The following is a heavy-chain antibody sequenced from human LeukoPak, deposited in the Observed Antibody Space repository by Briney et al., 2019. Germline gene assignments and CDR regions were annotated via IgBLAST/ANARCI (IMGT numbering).Heavy chain of an antibody. V-gene: IGHV4-34*01. CDR1: GGSFSGYY. CDR3: ARLVGSTSRHYYYYGMDV. J-gene: IGHJ6*02. D-gene: IGHD2-2*01. CDR2: INHSGST. Sequence: SETLSLTCAVYGGSFSGYYWSWIRQPPGKGREWIGEINHSGSTNYNPSLKSRVTISVDTSKNQFSLKLSSVTAADTAVYYCARLVGSTSRHYYYYGMDVWGQGTTVTVSS.